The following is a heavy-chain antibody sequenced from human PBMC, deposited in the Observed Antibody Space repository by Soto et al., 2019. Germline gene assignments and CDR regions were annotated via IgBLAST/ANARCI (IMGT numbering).Heavy chain of an antibody. V-gene: IGHV4-38-2*01. J-gene: IGHJ6*02. CDR2: IYHSGTT. Sequence: SETLSLTCAVSGYSISSGYYWGWMRQPPGKGLEWIGIIYHSGTTYYNPSLRGRVTISVDTSKKQFSLKLSSVTAADTAVYYCARVRCSSTSCSMHYYYGMDVWGQGTTVTVSS. CDR1: GYSISSGYY. CDR3: ARVRCSSTSCSMHYYYGMDV. D-gene: IGHD2-2*01.